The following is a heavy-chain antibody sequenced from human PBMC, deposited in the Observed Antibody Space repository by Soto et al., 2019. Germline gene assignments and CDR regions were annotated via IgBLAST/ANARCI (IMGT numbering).Heavy chain of an antibody. CDR1: GSSIHIAA. CDR2: INAGTGDT. J-gene: IGHJ4*02. D-gene: IGHD3-10*01. V-gene: IGHV1-3*01. CDR3: ATIIDGNVH. Sequence: AFVTFSSTASGSSIHIAAIHLVCQAHGQRLEWMGWINAGTGDTKYSQKFQGRVTITRDTSASTAYMELSSLRSEDTAVYYCATIIDGNVHWGQGTLVTIFS.